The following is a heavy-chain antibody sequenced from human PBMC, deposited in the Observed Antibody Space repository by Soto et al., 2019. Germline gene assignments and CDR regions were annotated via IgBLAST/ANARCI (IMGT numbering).Heavy chain of an antibody. CDR2: ISAYNGNT. CDR1: GYTFTSYG. CDR3: AREYRSSCHDY. Sequence: QVQLVQSGAEVKKPGASVKVSCKASGYTFTSYGISWVRQAPGQGREWMGWISAYNGNTNYAQKLQGRVTMTTDTSTRKAYMELRILRSYDTDVYYCAREYRSSCHDYWGQGTLVTVSS. J-gene: IGHJ4*02. V-gene: IGHV1-18*01. D-gene: IGHD6-13*01.